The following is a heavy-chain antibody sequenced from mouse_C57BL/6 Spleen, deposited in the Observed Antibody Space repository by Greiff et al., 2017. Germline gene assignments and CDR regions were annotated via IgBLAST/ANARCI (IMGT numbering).Heavy chain of an antibody. J-gene: IGHJ2*01. Sequence: VQLQQSGAELVRPGASVTLSCKASGYTFTDYEMHWVKQTPVHGLEWIGAIDPETGGTAYNQKFKGKAILTADKSSSTAYMELRSLTSEDSAVYYCTRGQTAQPYYFDYWGQGTTLTVSS. D-gene: IGHD3-2*02. CDR3: TRGQTAQPYYFDY. CDR2: IDPETGGT. V-gene: IGHV1-15*01. CDR1: GYTFTDYE.